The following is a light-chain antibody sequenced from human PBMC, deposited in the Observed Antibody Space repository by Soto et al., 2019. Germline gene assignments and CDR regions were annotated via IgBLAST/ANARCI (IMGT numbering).Light chain of an antibody. Sequence: EIVMTQSPATLSASPGEGATLSCKAGQNVYNNLAWYQQRPGQPPRLLIYDASTRATGISARFSGSEYGTEITLPSSSPKSEDFAIYFSQQCRNWPLTVCGGTKVEIK. CDR2: DAS. CDR3: QQCRNWPLT. J-gene: IGKJ4*02. CDR1: QNVYNN. V-gene: IGKV3-15*01.